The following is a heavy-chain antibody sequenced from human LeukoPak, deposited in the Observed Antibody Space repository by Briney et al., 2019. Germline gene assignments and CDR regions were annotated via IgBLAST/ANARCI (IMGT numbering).Heavy chain of an antibody. Sequence: GGSLRLSCAASGFIFSTYEMNWVRQAPGKGLEWVSSISSSSSYIYYADSVKGRFTISRDNAKNSLYLQMNSLRAEDTAVYYCARLNSSSFDYWGQGTLVTVSS. CDR1: GFIFSTYE. CDR3: ARLNSSSFDY. D-gene: IGHD2-15*01. J-gene: IGHJ4*02. CDR2: ISSSSSYI. V-gene: IGHV3-21*01.